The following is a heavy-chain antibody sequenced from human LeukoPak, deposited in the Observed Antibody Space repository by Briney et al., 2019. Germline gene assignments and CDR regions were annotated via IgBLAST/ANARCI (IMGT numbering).Heavy chain of an antibody. D-gene: IGHD1-1*01. CDR1: GYSISSGYY. CDR2: IYHSGST. Sequence: KPSETLSLTCTVSGYSISSGYYWGWIRQPPGKGLEWIGSIYHSGSTYYNPSLESRVTISVDTSKNQFSLKLSSVTAADTAVYYCARGERRSGDYWGQGTLVTVSS. J-gene: IGHJ4*02. V-gene: IGHV4-38-2*02. CDR3: ARGERRSGDY.